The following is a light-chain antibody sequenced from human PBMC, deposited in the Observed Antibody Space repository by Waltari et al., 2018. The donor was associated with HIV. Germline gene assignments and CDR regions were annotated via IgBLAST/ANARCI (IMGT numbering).Light chain of an antibody. Sequence: QSVLTQPPSASGTPGPRVTISCSGSSSTIGSNYVSWFQQLPGTLPRLLIYKNDQRPSGVPDRFSGSKSGTSASLAISGLRSEDEADYSCVAWDDSLSGLLFGGGTKLTVL. CDR1: SSTIGSNY. J-gene: IGLJ3*02. CDR2: KND. V-gene: IGLV1-47*01. CDR3: VAWDDSLSGLL.